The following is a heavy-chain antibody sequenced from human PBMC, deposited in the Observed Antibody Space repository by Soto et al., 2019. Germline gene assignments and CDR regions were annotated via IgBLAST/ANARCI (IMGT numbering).Heavy chain of an antibody. J-gene: IGHJ3*01. D-gene: IGHD1-26*01. CDR3: ARSRRISGKYGYSFDL. CDR1: GYTFTSYA. V-gene: IGHV1-3*04. CDR2: INIGNDNT. Sequence: ASVKVSCKASGYTFTSYAMHWVRQAPGERLEWLGWINIGNDNTKYPQKFQGRVTITRDTSATTAYMELSSLTSEDTAVYYCARSRRISGKYGYSFDLWGLGTMVTVSS.